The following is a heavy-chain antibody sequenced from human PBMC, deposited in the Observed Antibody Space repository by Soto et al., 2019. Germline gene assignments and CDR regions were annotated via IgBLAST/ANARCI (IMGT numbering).Heavy chain of an antibody. CDR2: ISYDGSNK. V-gene: IGHV3-30*18. D-gene: IGHD3-9*01. J-gene: IGHJ4*02. CDR1: GFTFSSYG. CDR3: AKMYDILTGYFHFDY. Sequence: QVQLVESGGGVVQPGRSLRLSCAASGFTFSSYGMHWVRQAPGKGLEWVAVISYDGSNKYYADSVKGRFTISRDNSKNTLYLQMNSLRAEDTAVYYCAKMYDILTGYFHFDYWGQGTLVTVSS.